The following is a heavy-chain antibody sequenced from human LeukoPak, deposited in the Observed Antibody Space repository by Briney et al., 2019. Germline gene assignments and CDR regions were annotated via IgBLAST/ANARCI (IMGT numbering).Heavy chain of an antibody. V-gene: IGHV3-48*03. D-gene: IGHD4-23*01. Sequence: GGSLRLSCAASGFTFSSYEMHWVRQAPGKGLEWVSYISSSGSTIYYADSVKGRFTISRDNAKNSLYLQMNSLRAEDSAVYYCARDYGGSPPFDYWGQGTLVTVSS. J-gene: IGHJ4*02. CDR2: ISSSGSTI. CDR1: GFTFSSYE. CDR3: ARDYGGSPPFDY.